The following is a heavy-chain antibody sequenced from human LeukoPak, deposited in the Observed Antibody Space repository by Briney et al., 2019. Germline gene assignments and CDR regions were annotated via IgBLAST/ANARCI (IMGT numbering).Heavy chain of an antibody. CDR3: ARDYGGSSGWFDP. CDR2: FDPEDGET. CDR1: GYTLTELS. J-gene: IGHJ5*02. Sequence: AXVKVSCKVSGYTLTELSMHWVRQAPGKGLEWMGGFDPEDGETIYAQKFQGRVTFTRDTSISTAYMELRSLTSEDTAVYYCARDYGGSSGWFDPWGQGTLVTVSS. V-gene: IGHV1-24*01. D-gene: IGHD4-23*01.